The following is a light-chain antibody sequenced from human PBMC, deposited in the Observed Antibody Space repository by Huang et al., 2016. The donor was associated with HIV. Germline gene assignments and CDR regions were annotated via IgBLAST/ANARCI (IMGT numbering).Light chain of an antibody. CDR2: GST. V-gene: IGKV3-15*01. Sequence: EIVMTQSPATLSVSPVDRVTLSCRASHSVSSNLAWYQQKPGQAPMLVIDGSTTRATGIPARFSGSGSGTEFTLTISSLQSEDFAVYYCQQYNNWLPLTFGGGTKVEIK. J-gene: IGKJ4*01. CDR3: QQYNNWLPLT. CDR1: HSVSSN.